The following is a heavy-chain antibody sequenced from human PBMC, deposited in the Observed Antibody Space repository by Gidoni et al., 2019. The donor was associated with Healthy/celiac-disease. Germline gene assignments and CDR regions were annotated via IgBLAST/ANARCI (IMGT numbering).Heavy chain of an antibody. CDR1: GGSFSGYY. Sequence: QVQLQQWGAGLLTPSETLSLTCAVYGGSFSGYYWSWIRQPPGKGLEWIGEINHSGSTNYNPSLKSRVTISVDTSKNQFSLKLSAVTAADTAVYYCARLRGAFDIWGQGTMVTVSS. D-gene: IGHD3-10*01. J-gene: IGHJ3*02. CDR2: INHSGST. CDR3: ARLRGAFDI. V-gene: IGHV4-34*01.